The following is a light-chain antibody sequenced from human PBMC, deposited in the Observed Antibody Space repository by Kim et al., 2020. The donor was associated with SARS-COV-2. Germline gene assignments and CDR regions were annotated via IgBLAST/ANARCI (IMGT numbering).Light chain of an antibody. CDR3: QTWGTGIVV. CDR2: LNSDGSH. Sequence: ASVKLTCTLSSGHSSYAIAWHQQQPEKGPRYLMKLNSDGSHSKGDGIPDCFSGSSSGAERYLTISSLQSEDEADYYCQTWGTGIVVFGGGTQLTVL. CDR1: SGHSSYA. V-gene: IGLV4-69*01. J-gene: IGLJ2*01.